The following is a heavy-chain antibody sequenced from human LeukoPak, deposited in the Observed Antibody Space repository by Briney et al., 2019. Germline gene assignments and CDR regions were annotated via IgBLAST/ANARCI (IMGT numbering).Heavy chain of an antibody. CDR2: ITSSGTYI. CDR1: GFTFNNYN. J-gene: IGHJ6*03. CDR3: ARDPYSGNYGNYYYYYMDV. D-gene: IGHD1-26*01. Sequence: TGGSLKLSCATSGFTFNNYNMNWVRQAPGRALEWVSSITSSGTYIFYVDSVKGRFTISRDNAKNSLYLQMNSLGPEDTAVYYCARDPYSGNYGNYYYYYMDVWGKGTTVTISS. V-gene: IGHV3-21*01.